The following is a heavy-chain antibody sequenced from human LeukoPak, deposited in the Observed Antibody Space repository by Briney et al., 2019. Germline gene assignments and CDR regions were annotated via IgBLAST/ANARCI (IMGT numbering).Heavy chain of an antibody. CDR2: MNPNSGNT. V-gene: IGHV1-8*01. Sequence: ASVKVSCKASAYTFTSYDINWVRQATGQGLEWMGWMNPNSGNTGYAQKFQGRVTMTRNTSISTAYMELSSLRSEDTAVYYCATCSGGSCYYNWFDPWGQGTLVTVSS. D-gene: IGHD2-15*01. J-gene: IGHJ5*02. CDR1: AYTFTSYD. CDR3: ATCSGGSCYYNWFDP.